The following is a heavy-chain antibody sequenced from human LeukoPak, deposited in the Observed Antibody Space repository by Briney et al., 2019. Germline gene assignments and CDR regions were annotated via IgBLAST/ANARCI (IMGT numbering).Heavy chain of an antibody. Sequence: SETLSLTCTVSGESMSGFYWNWIRQPPGKGLEWIGYMHYTGSTNYNPSLKSRVTISIDTSKNQFSLKLSSVTASDTAVYYCARNYCSSTSCYFATGVDYYYGMDVWGQGTTVTVSS. CDR1: GESMSGFY. J-gene: IGHJ6*02. D-gene: IGHD2-2*01. CDR2: MHYTGST. V-gene: IGHV4-59*08. CDR3: ARNYCSSTSCYFATGVDYYYGMDV.